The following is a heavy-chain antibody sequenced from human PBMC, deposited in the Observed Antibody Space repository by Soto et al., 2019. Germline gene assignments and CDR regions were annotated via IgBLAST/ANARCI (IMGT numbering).Heavy chain of an antibody. CDR2: MYRTGST. J-gene: IGHJ4*02. D-gene: IGHD1-7*01. CDR1: GGSFSSNNW. Sequence: SSQTRSRPGALSGGSFSSNNWWTWVRQPPGQGRAWIGGMYRTGSTNYKQSLKSRCTRSLEKSGNQFSLQVTSLTAADPAVYYCASRDPGTSVDYWGQGTWVTDS. V-gene: IGHV4-4*02. CDR3: ASRDPGTSVDY.